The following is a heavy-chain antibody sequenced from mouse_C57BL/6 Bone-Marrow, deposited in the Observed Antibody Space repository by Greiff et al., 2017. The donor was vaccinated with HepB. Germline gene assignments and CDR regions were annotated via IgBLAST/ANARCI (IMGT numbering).Heavy chain of an antibody. D-gene: IGHD2-4*01. CDR1: GYTFTDYY. CDR2: INPDKGGT. Sequence: VQLQQSGPVLVKPGASVKMSCKASGYTFTDYYMNWVKQSHGKSLEWIGVINPDKGGTSSNQKFKGKATLTVDKSSSTAYMELNSLTSEDSAVYYCPRKDYDVGYWGQGTTLTVSS. V-gene: IGHV1-19*01. J-gene: IGHJ2*01. CDR3: PRKDYDVGY.